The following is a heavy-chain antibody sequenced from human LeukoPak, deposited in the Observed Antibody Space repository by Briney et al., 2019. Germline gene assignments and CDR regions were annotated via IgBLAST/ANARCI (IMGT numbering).Heavy chain of an antibody. Sequence: ASVKVSCKASGYTFTGYYMHWVRQAPGQGLEWMGWINPNSGNTGYAQKFQGRVTITRNTSISTAYMELSSLRSEDTAVYYCARGDVIVGIDYWGQGTLVTVSS. CDR1: GYTFTGYY. CDR2: INPNSGNT. J-gene: IGHJ4*02. V-gene: IGHV1-8*03. D-gene: IGHD2-21*01. CDR3: ARGDVIVGIDY.